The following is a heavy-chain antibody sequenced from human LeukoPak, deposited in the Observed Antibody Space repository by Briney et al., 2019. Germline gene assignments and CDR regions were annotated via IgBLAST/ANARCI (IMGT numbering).Heavy chain of an antibody. D-gene: IGHD1-26*01. Sequence: SVKVSCKASGGTFSSYTISWVRQAPGQGLEWMGRIIPIFGTANYAQKFQGRVTITTDESTSTAYMELSSLRSEDTAVYYCAREAFVMGATHFDYWGQGTLVTVSS. J-gene: IGHJ4*02. CDR1: GGTFSSYT. CDR2: IIPIFGTA. CDR3: AREAFVMGATHFDY. V-gene: IGHV1-69*05.